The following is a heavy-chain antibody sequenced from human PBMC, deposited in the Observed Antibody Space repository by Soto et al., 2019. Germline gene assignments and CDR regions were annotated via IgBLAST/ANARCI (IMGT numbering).Heavy chain of an antibody. D-gene: IGHD3-10*01. CDR3: ARVMGREARGFEN. J-gene: IGHJ4*02. Sequence: QVQLVQSGAEVKKPGASVKVSCKASGYTFSTYDINWVRQATGQGLEWMGWMNPNSGNTGYAQNFQGRVTMTRNTVMNTAYTELSSLTSEDWGVYYCARVMGREARGFENWGQGTLVTVSS. CDR2: MNPNSGNT. CDR1: GYTFSTYD. V-gene: IGHV1-8*01.